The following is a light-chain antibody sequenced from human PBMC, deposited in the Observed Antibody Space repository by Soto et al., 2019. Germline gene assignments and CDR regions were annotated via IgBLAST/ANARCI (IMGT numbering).Light chain of an antibody. V-gene: IGLV2-14*01. J-gene: IGLJ1*01. Sequence: QSALTQPASVSGSPGQSITISCTGTSSDVGGYNYVSWYQQRPGEAPKLMIFDVSNRPSGVSNRFSGSKSGNTASLTISGLQAEDESDYYCSSYTSSSPYVFGTGTKVTVL. CDR3: SSYTSSSPYV. CDR2: DVS. CDR1: SSDVGGYNY.